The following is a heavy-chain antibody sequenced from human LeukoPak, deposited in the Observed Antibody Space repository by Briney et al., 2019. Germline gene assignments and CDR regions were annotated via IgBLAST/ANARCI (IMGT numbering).Heavy chain of an antibody. V-gene: IGHV4-31*03. D-gene: IGHD3-10*01. CDR3: ARGDLITMVRGVDY. Sequence: PSQTLSLTCTVSGASISSGGYYWRWIRQHPGKGLEWIGYIYYSGSTYYNPSLKSRVTISVDTSKNQFSLKLSSVTAADTAVYYCARGDLITMVRGVDYWGQGTLVTVSS. CDR1: GASISSGGYY. J-gene: IGHJ4*02. CDR2: IYYSGST.